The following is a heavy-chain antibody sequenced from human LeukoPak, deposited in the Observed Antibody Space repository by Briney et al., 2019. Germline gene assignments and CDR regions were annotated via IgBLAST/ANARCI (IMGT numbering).Heavy chain of an antibody. V-gene: IGHV3-74*01. Sequence: GGSLRLSCAASGFTFSSHWMHWVRQAPGKGLVWVSRINSDGSITSYADSVKGRFTISRDNAKDTLYLQMNSLRAEDAAVYYCASPMWDTAIHDYWGQGTLVTVSS. CDR2: INSDGSIT. CDR3: ASPMWDTAIHDY. J-gene: IGHJ4*02. CDR1: GFTFSSHW. D-gene: IGHD5-18*01.